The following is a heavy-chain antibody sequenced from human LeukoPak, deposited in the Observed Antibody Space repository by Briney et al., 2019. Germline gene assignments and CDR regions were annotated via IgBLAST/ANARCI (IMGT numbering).Heavy chain of an antibody. D-gene: IGHD3-10*01. CDR3: ARTGWFGEFHEPNWFDP. V-gene: IGHV4-59*01. J-gene: IGHJ5*02. CDR2: IYYSGST. Sequence: PSETLSLTCTVSGGSISSYYWSWIRQPPGKGLEWIGYIYYSGSTNYNPSLKSRVTISVDTSKNQFSLKLSSVTAADTAVYYCARTGWFGEFHEPNWFDPWGQGTLVTVSS. CDR1: GGSISSYY.